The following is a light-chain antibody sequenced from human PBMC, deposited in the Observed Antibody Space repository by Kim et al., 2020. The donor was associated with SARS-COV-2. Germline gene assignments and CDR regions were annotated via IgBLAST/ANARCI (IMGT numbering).Light chain of an antibody. CDR2: DAS. V-gene: IGKV3-11*01. CDR1: QSVSSY. CDR3: QQRSNWHLT. Sequence: PGERATLSCRARQSVSSYLAWFQQKPGQAPRLLIYDASNRAAGIPARFSGSGSGTDFTLTISSLEPEDFAVYFCQQRSNWHLTFGGGTKVDIK. J-gene: IGKJ4*01.